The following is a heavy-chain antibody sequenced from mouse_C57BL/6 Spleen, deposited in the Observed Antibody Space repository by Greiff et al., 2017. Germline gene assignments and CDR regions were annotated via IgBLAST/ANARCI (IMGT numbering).Heavy chain of an antibody. CDR3: ARSYDDDVGWYFDV. V-gene: IGHV1-69*01. CDR1: GYTFTSYW. CDR2: IDPSDSYT. Sequence: QVQLQQPGAELVMPGASVKLSCKASGYTFTSYWMHWVKQRPGQGLEWIGEIDPSDSYTNYNQKFKGKSTLTVDKSSSTAYIQLSSLTSEDSAVYYCARSYDDDVGWYFDVWGTGTTVTVSS. J-gene: IGHJ1*03. D-gene: IGHD2-4*01.